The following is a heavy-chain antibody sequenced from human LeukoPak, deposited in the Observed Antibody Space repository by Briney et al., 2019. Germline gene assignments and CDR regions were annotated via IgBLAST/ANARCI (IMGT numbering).Heavy chain of an antibody. V-gene: IGHV4-59*08. CDR2: IYYSGST. Sequence: SETLSLTCTVSGGSISSYYWSWIRQPPGKGLEWIGYIYYSGSTNYNPSLKSRVTISVDTSKNQFSLKLSSVTAADTAVYYCAAGDDILTGYTGNDYWGQGTLVTVSS. D-gene: IGHD3-9*01. J-gene: IGHJ4*02. CDR3: AAGDDILTGYTGNDY. CDR1: GGSISSYY.